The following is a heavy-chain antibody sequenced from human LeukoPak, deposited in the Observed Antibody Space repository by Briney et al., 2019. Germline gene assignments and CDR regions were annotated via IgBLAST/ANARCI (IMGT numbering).Heavy chain of an antibody. D-gene: IGHD3-22*01. Sequence: SETLSLTCAVSGGTISSSNWWSWVRQPPGKGLEWIGEIYHSGSTNYNPSLKSRVTISVDTSKSQFSLKLSSVTAADTAVYYCARAKDDSSGYYLERPFDYWGQGTLVTVSS. CDR2: IYHSGST. CDR1: GGTISSSNW. J-gene: IGHJ4*02. V-gene: IGHV4-4*02. CDR3: ARAKDDSSGYYLERPFDY.